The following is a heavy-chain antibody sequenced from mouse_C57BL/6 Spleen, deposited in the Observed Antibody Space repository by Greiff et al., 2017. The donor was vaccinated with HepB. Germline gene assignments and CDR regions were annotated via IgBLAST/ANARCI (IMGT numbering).Heavy chain of an antibody. D-gene: IGHD2-4*01. V-gene: IGHV2-2*01. J-gene: IGHJ3*01. CDR3: ARNYYDYDEWFAY. CDR1: GFSLTSYG. CDR2: IWSGGST. Sequence: VKLVESGPGLVQPSQSLSITCTVSGFSLTSYGVHWVRQSPGKGLEWLGVIWSGGSTDYNAAFISRLSISKDNSKRQVFFKMNSLQADDTAIYYCARNYYDYDEWFAYWGQGTLVTVSA.